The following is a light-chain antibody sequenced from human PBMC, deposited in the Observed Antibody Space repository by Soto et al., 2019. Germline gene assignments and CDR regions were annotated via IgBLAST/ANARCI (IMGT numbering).Light chain of an antibody. V-gene: IGLV2-14*01. CDR3: IPFTTRNTPHWV. CDR2: EVT. Sequence: QSALTQPPSVSGSPGQSITISCTGTSSDVGDYNRVSWYQHHPGKAPKLMIFEVTNRPSGISDRFSGFKSGSTASPTISEPPPDHEGDYYCIPFTTRNTPHWVFGGGTKLTVL. J-gene: IGLJ3*02. CDR1: SSDVGDYNR.